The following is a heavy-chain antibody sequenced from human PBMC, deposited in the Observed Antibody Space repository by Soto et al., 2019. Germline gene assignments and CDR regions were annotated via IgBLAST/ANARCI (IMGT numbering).Heavy chain of an antibody. D-gene: IGHD1-1*01. V-gene: IGHV4-59*01. Sequence: PSETLSLTCTVSGDSISSYYWSWIRQTPGKGLEWIGYIYFSGSTNYNPSLKSRVTISVDTSKNQFSLKLSSVTAADTAVYYCARDRERLDPWGQGTLVTVSS. CDR2: IYFSGST. J-gene: IGHJ5*02. CDR3: ARDRERLDP. CDR1: GDSISSYY.